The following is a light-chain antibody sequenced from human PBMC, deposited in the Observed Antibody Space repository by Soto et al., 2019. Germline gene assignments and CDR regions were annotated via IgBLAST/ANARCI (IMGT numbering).Light chain of an antibody. Sequence: DIQMTQSPSSVSASVGDRVTITCRASQGISSWLAWYQQKPGKAPKLLIYAASTLQSGVPSRFSGSGSGTDFTLTIRSLQTEDVATYYCQRCDNARRITFGQGTRLEIK. J-gene: IGKJ5*01. V-gene: IGKV1-27*01. CDR3: QRCDNARRIT. CDR2: AAS. CDR1: QGISSW.